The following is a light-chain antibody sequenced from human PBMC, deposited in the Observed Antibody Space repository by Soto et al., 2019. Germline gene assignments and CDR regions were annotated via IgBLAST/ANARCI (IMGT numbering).Light chain of an antibody. V-gene: IGLV2-14*01. CDR2: EVS. CDR1: SSDVGGYNY. CDR3: SSYTSGSTWV. Sequence: QSALTQPASGSGSPGQWITISCTGTSSDVGGYNYVSWYQQHPGKAPKLMIYEVSNRPSGVSNRFSGSKSGNTASLTISGLQAEDEADYYCSSYTSGSTWVFGGGTQLTVL. J-gene: IGLJ3*02.